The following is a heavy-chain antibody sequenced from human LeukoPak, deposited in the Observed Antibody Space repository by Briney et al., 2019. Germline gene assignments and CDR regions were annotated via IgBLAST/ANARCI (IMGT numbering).Heavy chain of an antibody. D-gene: IGHD3-9*01. CDR2: ISGSGGST. J-gene: IGHJ4*02. V-gene: IGHV3-23*01. CDR3: AKGPRFDSLDFDY. Sequence: PGGSLRLSCADSGFTFSSYGMHWVPQAPGKGLEWVSAISGSGGSTYYADSVKGRFTISRDNSKNTLYLQMNSLRAEDTAVYYCAKGPRFDSLDFDYWGQGTLVTVSS. CDR1: GFTFSSYG.